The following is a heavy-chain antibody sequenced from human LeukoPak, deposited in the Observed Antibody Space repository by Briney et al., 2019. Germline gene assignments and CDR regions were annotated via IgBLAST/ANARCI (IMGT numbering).Heavy chain of an antibody. Sequence: GASVKVSCKASGGTFSSYAISWVRQAPGQGLEWMGGIIPIFGTTNYAQKLQGRVTITADESTSTAYMELSSLRSEDTAVYYCATGGGATDPWSGFDYWGQGTLVTVSS. CDR3: ATGGGATDPWSGFDY. CDR2: IIPIFGTT. D-gene: IGHD1-26*01. J-gene: IGHJ4*02. V-gene: IGHV1-69*13. CDR1: GGTFSSYA.